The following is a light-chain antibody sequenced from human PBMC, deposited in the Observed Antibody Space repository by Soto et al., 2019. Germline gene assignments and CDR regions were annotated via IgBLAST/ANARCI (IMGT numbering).Light chain of an antibody. J-gene: IGKJ4*01. Sequence: ATQMTQSQSSLSASVGDRVTISCRASQGIGNALGWYQQKPGKPPKVLIYGASNLQSGVPPRFSGSGSGTEFTLTIASLQSEDFGVYYCQRFNRWPLSFGGGTKVDIK. V-gene: IGKV1-6*01. CDR1: QGIGNA. CDR2: GAS. CDR3: QRFNRWPLS.